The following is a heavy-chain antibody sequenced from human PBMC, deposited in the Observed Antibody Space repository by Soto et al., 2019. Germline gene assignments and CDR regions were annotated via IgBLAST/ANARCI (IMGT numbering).Heavy chain of an antibody. J-gene: IGHJ6*02. CDR2: IDPSDSYT. CDR3: ARHGGDNWNLPSYGMDV. D-gene: IGHD1-20*01. CDR1: GYSFTSYW. Sequence: PGESLKISCKGSGYSFTSYWISWVRQMPGKGLEWMGRIDPSDSYTNYSPSFQGHVTISADKSISTAYLQWSSLKASDTAMYYCARHGGDNWNLPSYGMDVWGQGTTVTVS. V-gene: IGHV5-10-1*01.